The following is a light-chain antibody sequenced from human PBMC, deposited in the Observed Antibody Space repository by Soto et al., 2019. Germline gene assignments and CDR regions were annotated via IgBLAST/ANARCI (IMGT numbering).Light chain of an antibody. Sequence: QSALTQPRSVSGSPGQSVTISCTGTSSDVGGYNYVSWYQQHPGKAPKLMIYDVSKRPSGVPDRFSGSKSGNTASLTISGLQAEDEADYYCCSYAGSYTPRAFGGGTKLTVL. V-gene: IGLV2-11*01. CDR3: CSYAGSYTPRA. CDR1: SSDVGGYNY. J-gene: IGLJ2*01. CDR2: DVS.